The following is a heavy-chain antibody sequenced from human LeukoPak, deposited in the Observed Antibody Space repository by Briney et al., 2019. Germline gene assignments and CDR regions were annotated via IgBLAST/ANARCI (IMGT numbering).Heavy chain of an antibody. J-gene: IGHJ4*02. CDR1: GGSISSYY. V-gene: IGHV4-34*01. CDR3: ARRRFGYYDFWSGPYYFDY. Sequence: PSETLSLTCTVSGGSISSYYWSWIRQPPGKGLEWIGEINHSGSTNYNPSLKSRVTISVDTSKNQFSLKLSSVTAADTAVYYCARRRFGYYDFWSGPYYFDYWGQGTLVTVSS. D-gene: IGHD3-3*01. CDR2: INHSGST.